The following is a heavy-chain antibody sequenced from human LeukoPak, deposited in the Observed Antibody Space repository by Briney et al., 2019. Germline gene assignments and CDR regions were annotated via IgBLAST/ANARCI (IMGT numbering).Heavy chain of an antibody. D-gene: IGHD3-16*01. V-gene: IGHV4-31*03. Sequence: PSETLSLACTVSGGSISSGGYYWSWIRQHPGKGLEWIGYIYYSGSTYYNPSLKSRVTISVDTSKNQFSLKLSSVTAADTAVYYCARERSWGTNWFDPRGQGTLVTVSS. CDR3: ARERSWGTNWFDP. CDR1: GGSISSGGYY. CDR2: IYYSGST. J-gene: IGHJ5*02.